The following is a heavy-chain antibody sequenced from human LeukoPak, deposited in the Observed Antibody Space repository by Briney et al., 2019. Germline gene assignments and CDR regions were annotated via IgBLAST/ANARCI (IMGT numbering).Heavy chain of an antibody. CDR3: ARRNYGDYGFDY. CDR2: IYTSGST. V-gene: IGHV4-61*02. CDR1: GGSISSGSYY. D-gene: IGHD4-17*01. Sequence: SQTLSLTCTVSGGSISSGSYYWSWIRQPAGKGLEWIGRIYTSGSTDYNPSLKSRVTISVDTSKNQFSLKLSSVTAADTAVYYCARRNYGDYGFDYWGQGTLVTVSS. J-gene: IGHJ4*02.